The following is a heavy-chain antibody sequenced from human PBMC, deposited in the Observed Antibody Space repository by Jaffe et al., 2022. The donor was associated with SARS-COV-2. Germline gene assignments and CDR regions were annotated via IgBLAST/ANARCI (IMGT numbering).Heavy chain of an antibody. Sequence: EVQLVESGGGLVQPGGSLRLSCAASGFTFSNSWMNWVRQAPGKGLEWVANIKEDGRDKYYVDSVKGRFTISRDNAKRSLFLQMSSLRAEDTAVYYCAIGRVGGLFWGKGTLVTVSS. CDR2: IKEDGRDK. CDR3: AIGRVGGLF. CDR1: GFTFSNSW. V-gene: IGHV3-7*03. J-gene: IGHJ4*02. D-gene: IGHD1-26*01.